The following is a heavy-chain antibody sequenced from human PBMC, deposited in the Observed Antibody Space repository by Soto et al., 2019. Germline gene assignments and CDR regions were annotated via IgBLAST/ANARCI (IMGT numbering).Heavy chain of an antibody. CDR2: LYDNGDT. Sequence: QMQLHESGPGLVKPSETLSLTCTVSGGSINSSPTYWAWIRQAPGKGLEWIGSLYDNGDTYYNPSLWTRVSIFVATFEKQLPLRVMSVTAAVTAVYDCARLFRLLSPVWGQGSLVTVSS. V-gene: IGHV4-39*01. CDR1: GGSINSSPTY. D-gene: IGHD2-8*02. J-gene: IGHJ4*02. CDR3: ARLFRLLSPV.